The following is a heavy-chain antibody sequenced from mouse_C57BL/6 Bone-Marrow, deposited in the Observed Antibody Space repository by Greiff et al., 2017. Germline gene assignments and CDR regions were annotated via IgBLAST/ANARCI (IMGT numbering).Heavy chain of an antibody. D-gene: IGHD2-1*01. CDR3: SSLDGNYLDF. CDR2: IDPEIGDT. Sequence: EVKLQESGAELVRPGASVKLSCTASGFNIKDDYIHWVKQRPEQGLEWIGWIDPEIGDTEYASKFQGKATITSDTSSNTAYLQLISLTSEDTAVYYCSSLDGNYLDFWGQGTPLTVAS. J-gene: IGHJ2*01. V-gene: IGHV14-4*01. CDR1: GFNIKDDY.